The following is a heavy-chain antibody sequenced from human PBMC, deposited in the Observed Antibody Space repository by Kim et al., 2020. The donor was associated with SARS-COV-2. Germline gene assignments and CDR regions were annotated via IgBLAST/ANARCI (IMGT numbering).Heavy chain of an antibody. CDR3: ARERVNTAMVTAWFDP. Sequence: KFQGRVPITPDESTSTAYMELSSLRSEDTAVYYCARERVNTAMVTAWFDPWGQGTLVTVSS. V-gene: IGHV1-69*01. D-gene: IGHD5-18*01. J-gene: IGHJ5*02.